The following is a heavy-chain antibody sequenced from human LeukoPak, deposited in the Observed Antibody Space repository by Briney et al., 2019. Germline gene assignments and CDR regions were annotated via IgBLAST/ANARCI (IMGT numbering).Heavy chain of an antibody. V-gene: IGHV5-51*01. CDR1: GYSFTSYW. CDR3: ARVDCSSTSCYAHGNWFDP. Sequence: GESLKISCKGSGYSFTSYWIGWVRQMPGKGLEWMGIIYPCDSDTRYSPSFQGQVTISADKSISTAYLQWSSLKASDTAMYYCARVDCSSTSCYAHGNWFDPWGQGTLVTVSS. CDR2: IYPCDSDT. J-gene: IGHJ5*02. D-gene: IGHD2-2*01.